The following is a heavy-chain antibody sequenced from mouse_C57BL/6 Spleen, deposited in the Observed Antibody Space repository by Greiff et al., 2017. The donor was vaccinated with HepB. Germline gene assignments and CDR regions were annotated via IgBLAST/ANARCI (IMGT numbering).Heavy chain of an antibody. CDR1: GYSFTSYY. CDR2: IYPGSGNT. V-gene: IGHV1-66*01. J-gene: IGHJ3*01. Sequence: QVQLQQSGPELVKPGASVKISCKASGYSFTSYYIHWVKQRPGQGLEWIGWIYPGSGNTKYNEKFKGKATLTADTSSSTAYMQLSSLTSEDSAVYYCARTYDGYYLAYWGQGTLVTVSA. D-gene: IGHD2-3*01. CDR3: ARTYDGYYLAY.